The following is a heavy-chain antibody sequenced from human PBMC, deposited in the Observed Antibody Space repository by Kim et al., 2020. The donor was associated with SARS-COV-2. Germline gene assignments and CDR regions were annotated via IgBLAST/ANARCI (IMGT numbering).Heavy chain of an antibody. D-gene: IGHD5-18*01. CDR1: GFSFRTYG. V-gene: IGHV3-33*01. J-gene: IGHJ4*02. CDR2: IWYDGSNE. Sequence: GGSLRLSCEASGFSFRTYGMNWVRQAPGKGLEWVAVIWYDGSNEFYLDSVKGRFTISRDNSKNTLYLQMNSLRVEDTAVYYCARDLFEYSYGPTFDYWGQGTRVTVSS. CDR3: ARDLFEYSYGPTFDY.